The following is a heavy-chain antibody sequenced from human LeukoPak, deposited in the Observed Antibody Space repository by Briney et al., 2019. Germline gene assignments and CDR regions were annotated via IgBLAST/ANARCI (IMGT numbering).Heavy chain of an antibody. Sequence: ASVKVSCKASGYTFTGYYMHWVRQAPGQGLEWMGWINPNSGGTNYAQKFQGWVTMTRDTSISTAYMELSRLRSDDTAVYYCARGGGIAAADYAEYFQHWGQGTLVTVSS. CDR2: INPNSGGT. D-gene: IGHD6-13*01. CDR1: GYTFTGYY. CDR3: ARGGGIAAADYAEYFQH. J-gene: IGHJ1*01. V-gene: IGHV1-2*04.